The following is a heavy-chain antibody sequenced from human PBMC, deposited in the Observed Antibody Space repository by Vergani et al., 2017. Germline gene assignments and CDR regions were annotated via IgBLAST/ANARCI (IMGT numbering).Heavy chain of an antibody. J-gene: IGHJ4*02. CDR2: IIPIFGTA. CDR1: GGTFRSYA. Sequence: QVQLVQSGAEVKKPGSSVKVSCKAFGGTFRSYAISWVRQAPGQGLEWMGGIIPIFGTANYSQKFQGRVTITADKSTSTAYMELSSLRSEDTAVYYCARVRESGGANFDYWGQGTLVTVSS. CDR3: ARVRESGGANFDY. D-gene: IGHD4/OR15-4a*01. V-gene: IGHV1-69*06.